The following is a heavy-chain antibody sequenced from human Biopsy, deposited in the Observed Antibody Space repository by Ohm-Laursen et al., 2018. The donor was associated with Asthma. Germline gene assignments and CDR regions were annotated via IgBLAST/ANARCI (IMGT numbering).Heavy chain of an antibody. J-gene: IGHJ6*02. Sequence: AASVKVSCKASGYTFISFAIHWVRQAPGQRLEWMGWVNTGNGDTKYSQKFQGRVTITRDTSASTAFMELSSLTIEDTAVYYCARAVTILQEWSGGMDVWGQGTTVTVSS. CDR2: VNTGNGDT. CDR1: GYTFISFA. D-gene: IGHD3-3*01. V-gene: IGHV1-3*04. CDR3: ARAVTILQEWSGGMDV.